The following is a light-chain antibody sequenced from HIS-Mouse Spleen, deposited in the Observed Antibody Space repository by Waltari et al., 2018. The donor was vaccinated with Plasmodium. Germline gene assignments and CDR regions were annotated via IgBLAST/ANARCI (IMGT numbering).Light chain of an antibody. CDR3: QQYYSYPLT. Sequence: AIRMTQSPSSFSASTGDRVTITCRASQGISSYLAWYQQKPGKAPKLLIYAASTVPSGVPSRFSGSGSGTDITLTISCLQSEDFATYYCQQYYSYPLTFGGGTKVEIK. J-gene: IGKJ4*01. CDR1: QGISSY. V-gene: IGKV1-8*01. CDR2: AAS.